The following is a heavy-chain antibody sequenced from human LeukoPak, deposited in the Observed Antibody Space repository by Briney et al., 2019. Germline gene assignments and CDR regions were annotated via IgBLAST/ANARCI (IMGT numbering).Heavy chain of an antibody. CDR2: ISGSGTVT. CDR3: AKGHSSWDYHGMDV. CDR1: GFTFSNYA. D-gene: IGHD6-13*01. Sequence: GGSLRLSCAPSGFTFSNYAMDWVRRAPGKGLEWVAAISGSGTVTYYVDSVKGRFTISRDNSKKTLNLQMSSLRVDDTAVYYCAKGHSSWDYHGMDVWGQGTTVTVSS. V-gene: IGHV3-23*01. J-gene: IGHJ6*02.